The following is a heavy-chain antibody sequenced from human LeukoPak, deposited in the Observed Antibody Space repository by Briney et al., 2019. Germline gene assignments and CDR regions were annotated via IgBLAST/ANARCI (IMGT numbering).Heavy chain of an antibody. D-gene: IGHD2-15*01. CDR1: GGSISSYY. CDR3: AREVDWFDP. J-gene: IGHJ5*02. CDR2: IYYSGST. V-gene: IGHV4-59*12. Sequence: SETLSLTCTASGGSISSYYWSWLRQPPGKGLEWIGYIYYSGSTNYNPSLKSRVTISVDTSKNQFSLKLSSVNAADTAVYYCAREVDWFDPWGQGTLVTVSS.